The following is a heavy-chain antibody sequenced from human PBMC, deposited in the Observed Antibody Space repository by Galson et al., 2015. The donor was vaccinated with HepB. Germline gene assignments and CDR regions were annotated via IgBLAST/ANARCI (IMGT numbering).Heavy chain of an antibody. D-gene: IGHD2-8*01. CDR1: GFTFSSYA. Sequence: SLRLSCAASGFTFSSYAMSWVRQAPGKGLEWVSGISGSGGSTYYADSVKGRFTISRDNSKNTLFLQMNSLRAEDTAVYYCASKWRHYYYCGMNVWGQGTTVTVSS. J-gene: IGHJ6*02. CDR3: ASKWRHYYYCGMNV. V-gene: IGHV3-23*01. CDR2: ISGSGGST.